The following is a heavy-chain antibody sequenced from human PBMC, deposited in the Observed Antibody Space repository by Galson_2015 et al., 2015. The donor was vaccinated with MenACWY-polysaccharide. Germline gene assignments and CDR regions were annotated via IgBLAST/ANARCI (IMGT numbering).Heavy chain of an antibody. Sequence: SLRLSCAASAFAFANYDMTWVRQAPGMGLDWVSSITANSGTTYYANSVKGRFTISRDNSKNTLYLHMNSLRAEDTAVYYCARDYRMGISGTYFGPWGQGTLVTVSS. CDR1: AFAFANYD. V-gene: IGHV3-23*01. CDR2: ITANSGTT. D-gene: IGHD6-13*01. J-gene: IGHJ5*02. CDR3: ARDYRMGISGTYFGP.